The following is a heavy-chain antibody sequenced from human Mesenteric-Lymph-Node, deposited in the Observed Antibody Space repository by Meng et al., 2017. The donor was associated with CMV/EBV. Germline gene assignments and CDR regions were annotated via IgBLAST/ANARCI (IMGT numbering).Heavy chain of an antibody. D-gene: IGHD2/OR15-2a*01. CDR3: AKSRSSTPGIVDD. V-gene: IGHV4-61*08. J-gene: IGHJ4*02. CDR2: IYGTGIT. CDR1: GVSVTSGAYH. Sequence: VQVQESGPGLVKPSEPLSLTCLVSGVSVTSGAYHWSWIRQSPGKGLEWIGYIYGTGITIYNPSLKSRVTILLETSKNQFSLKLNSVTTADTAVYYCAKSRSSTPGIVDDWGQGTLVTVSS.